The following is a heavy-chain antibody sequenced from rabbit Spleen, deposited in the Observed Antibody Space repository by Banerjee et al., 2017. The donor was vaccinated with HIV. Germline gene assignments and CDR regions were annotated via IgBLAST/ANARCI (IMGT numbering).Heavy chain of an antibody. CDR3: ARDYMNNGRL. CDR2: IYAGSGNT. CDR1: GFSFSSSSY. J-gene: IGHJ4*01. Sequence: QSLEESGGDLVKPGASLTLTCTVSGFSFSSSSYMCWVRQAPGKGLEWIACIYAGSGNTYYASWAKGRFTISKTSSTTVTLQMTSLTAADTATYFCARDYMNNGRLWGPGTLVTVS. D-gene: IGHD5-1*01. V-gene: IGHV1S40*01.